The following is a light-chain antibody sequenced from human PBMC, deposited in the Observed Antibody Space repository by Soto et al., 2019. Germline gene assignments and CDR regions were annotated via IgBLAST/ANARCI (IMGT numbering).Light chain of an antibody. CDR2: KPS. Sequence: DIQMTQSPSTLSGSVGDRVTITGRARQTISSWLAWYQQKPWKAPKLLIYKPSTLKSGYPSTFSGSVSGIECTRTISSLQPADFATYYFQHYNSYTEAFGQGTQV. J-gene: IGKJ1*01. CDR1: QTISSW. V-gene: IGKV1-5*03. CDR3: QHYNSYTEA.